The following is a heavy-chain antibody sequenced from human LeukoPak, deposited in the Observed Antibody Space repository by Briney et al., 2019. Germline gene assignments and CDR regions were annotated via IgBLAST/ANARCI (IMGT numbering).Heavy chain of an antibody. Sequence: APVKVSCKASGYSLTGYYMHWVRQAPGQGLEWMGWINPNSGGTNYAQKFQGRVTMTRDTSISTAYMELSRLRSDDTAVYYCASGPGSYYPTVDYWGQGTLVTVSS. D-gene: IGHD3-10*01. CDR1: GYSLTGYY. CDR2: INPNSGGT. V-gene: IGHV1-2*02. J-gene: IGHJ4*02. CDR3: ASGPGSYYPTVDY.